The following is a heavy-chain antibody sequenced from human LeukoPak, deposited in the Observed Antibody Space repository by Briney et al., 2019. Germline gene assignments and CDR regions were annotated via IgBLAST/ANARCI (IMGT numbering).Heavy chain of an antibody. V-gene: IGHV4-31*03. D-gene: IGHD4-17*01. CDR2: IYYSGST. J-gene: IGHJ3*02. CDR3: AREDRAVTTPNAFDI. Sequence: SETLSLTCTVSGGSISSGGYYWSWIRQHPGKGLEWIGYIYYSGSTYYSPSLKSRVTISVDTSKNQFSLKLSSVTAADTAVYYCAREDRAVTTPNAFDIWGQGTMVTVSS. CDR1: GGSISSGGYY.